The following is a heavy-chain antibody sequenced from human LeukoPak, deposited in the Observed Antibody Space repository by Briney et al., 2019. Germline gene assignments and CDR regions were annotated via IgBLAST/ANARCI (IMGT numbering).Heavy chain of an antibody. V-gene: IGHV4-39*01. J-gene: IGHJ3*02. D-gene: IGHD3-10*01. CDR1: GGSISSSSYY. Sequence: PSETLSLTCTVSGGSISSSSYYWGWIRQPPGKGLEWIGSIYYSGTTYYNPSLKSRVTISVDTSKNQFSLKLSSVTAADTAVYYCARFPYYYSSGPRYAFDIWGQGTMVTVSS. CDR3: ARFPYYYSSGPRYAFDI. CDR2: IYYSGTT.